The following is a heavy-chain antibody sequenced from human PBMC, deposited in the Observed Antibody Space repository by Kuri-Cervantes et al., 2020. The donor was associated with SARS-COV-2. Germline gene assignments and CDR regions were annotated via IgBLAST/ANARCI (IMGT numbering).Heavy chain of an antibody. J-gene: IGHJ4*02. CDR2: ISYDGSNT. CDR3: ARGRVGVHDY. Sequence: LSLTCAASGFTFSSYAIHWVRQAPGKGLEWVAIISYDGSNTYYADSVKGRFTISRDNSKNTLYLQMNSLRTEDAAIYYCARGRVGVHDYWGQGTLVTVSS. D-gene: IGHD2-21*01. V-gene: IGHV3-30-3*01. CDR1: GFTFSSYA.